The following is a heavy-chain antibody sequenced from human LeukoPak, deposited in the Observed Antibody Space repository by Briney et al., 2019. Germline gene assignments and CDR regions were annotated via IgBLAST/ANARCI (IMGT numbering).Heavy chain of an antibody. Sequence: ASVKVSCKASGYTFTSYAMHWVRQAPGQRLEWMGWINAGNDNTKYSQKFQGRVTITRDTSASTAYMELSSLRSEDTAVYYCARSYVWGSYRYNWFDPWGQGTLVTVSS. CDR1: GYTFTSYA. V-gene: IGHV1-3*01. CDR2: INAGNDNT. CDR3: ARSYVWGSYRYNWFDP. J-gene: IGHJ5*02. D-gene: IGHD3-16*02.